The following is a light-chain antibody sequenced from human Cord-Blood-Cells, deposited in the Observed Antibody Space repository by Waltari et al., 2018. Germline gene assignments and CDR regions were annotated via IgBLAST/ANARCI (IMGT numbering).Light chain of an antibody. CDR1: QSIRSY. CDR2: AAS. Sequence: IQLTQSPSSLSASVRARVTITCRASQSIRSYLNWYKQKPGKAPKLLIYAASSLQRGVPQRFSGSGSGTDSTLTIRSLQPEDFAAYYGQQSDSTPLAFGGGTKVEIK. V-gene: IGKV1-39*01. CDR3: QQSDSTPLA. J-gene: IGKJ4*01.